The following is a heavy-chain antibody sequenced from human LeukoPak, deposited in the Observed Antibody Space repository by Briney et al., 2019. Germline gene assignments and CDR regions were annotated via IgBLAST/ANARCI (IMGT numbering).Heavy chain of an antibody. CDR2: ISYDGSNK. CDR3: TTEGMGRYSFGYAWDY. CDR1: GFTFSSYA. D-gene: IGHD5-18*01. Sequence: GRSLRLSCAASGFTFSSYAMHWVRQAPGEGLEWVAVISYDGSNKYYADSVKGRFTISRDNSKNTLYLQMNSLRAEDTVVYYCTTEGMGRYSFGYAWDYWGQGTLVTVSS. V-gene: IGHV3-30*04. J-gene: IGHJ4*02.